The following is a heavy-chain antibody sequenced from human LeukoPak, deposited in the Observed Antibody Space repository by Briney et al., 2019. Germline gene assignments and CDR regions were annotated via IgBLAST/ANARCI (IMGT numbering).Heavy chain of an antibody. D-gene: IGHD3-16*02. Sequence: GGSLRLSCAASGFTFSSYGMHWVRRAPGKGLEWVAVIWYDGSNKYYADSVKGRFTISRDNSKNTLYLQMNSLRAEDTAVYYCARGPPGSDRAFDIWGQGTMVTVSS. CDR2: IWYDGSNK. V-gene: IGHV3-33*01. CDR1: GFTFSSYG. J-gene: IGHJ3*02. CDR3: ARGPPGSDRAFDI.